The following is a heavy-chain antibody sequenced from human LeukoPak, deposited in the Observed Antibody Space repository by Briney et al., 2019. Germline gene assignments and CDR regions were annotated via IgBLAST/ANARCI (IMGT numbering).Heavy chain of an antibody. CDR2: ISSSGSTI. D-gene: IGHD3-10*01. J-gene: IGHJ3*02. V-gene: IGHV3-11*04. CDR3: ARLSHYYGSGSYGRAFDI. Sequence: GGSLRLSCAASGLTFSDYYMSWIRQAPGKGLEWVSYISSSGSTIYYADSVKGRFTISRDNAKNTLYLQMNSLRAEDTAVYYCARLSHYYGSGSYGRAFDIWGQGTMVTVSS. CDR1: GLTFSDYY.